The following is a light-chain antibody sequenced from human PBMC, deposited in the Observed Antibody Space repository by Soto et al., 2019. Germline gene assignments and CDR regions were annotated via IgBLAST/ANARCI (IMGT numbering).Light chain of an antibody. Sequence: QAVVTQPPSASASLGASVTLTCTLSSGYSNYKVDWYQQRPGKGPRFVMRVGTGGIVGSKGDGIPDRFSVLGSGLNRYLTIKNIQEEDESDYHCGADHGSGSNFVVVFGGGTKVTVL. J-gene: IGLJ2*01. CDR2: VGTGGIVG. CDR1: SGYSNYK. V-gene: IGLV9-49*01. CDR3: GADHGSGSNFVVV.